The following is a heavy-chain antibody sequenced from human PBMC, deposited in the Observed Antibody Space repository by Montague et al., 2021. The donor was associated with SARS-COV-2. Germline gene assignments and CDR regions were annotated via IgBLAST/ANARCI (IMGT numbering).Heavy chain of an antibody. V-gene: IGHV4-59*01. D-gene: IGHD2-21*02. CDR2: IYDSGSA. J-gene: IGHJ5*02. Sequence: SETLSLTCTVSVGSISNYYWTWIRQPPGKGLEWIGYIYDSGSANYNPPLKSRSTISVDTSNNQFSLRLSSATAADTAVYYCARAYCGGDCHVGPWGQGILVTVSS. CDR3: ARAYCGGDCHVGP. CDR1: VGSISNYY.